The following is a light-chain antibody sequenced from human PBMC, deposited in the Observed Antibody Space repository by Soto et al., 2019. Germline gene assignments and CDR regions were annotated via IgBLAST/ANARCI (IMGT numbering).Light chain of an antibody. CDR2: DSF. CDR3: QQYNNWPPIT. Sequence: EIVLTQSPATLSLSPCERATLSCSASPSVIRHSAWYQQRPGQPPRLLIYDSFSRAAGVPERFSGSGSGTEFTLTISSLQSEDFAVYYCQQYNNWPPITFGQGTRLEIK. J-gene: IGKJ5*01. V-gene: IGKV3D-15*01. CDR1: PSVIRH.